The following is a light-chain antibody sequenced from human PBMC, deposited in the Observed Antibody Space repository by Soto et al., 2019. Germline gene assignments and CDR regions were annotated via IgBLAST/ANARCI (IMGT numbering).Light chain of an antibody. CDR2: DVS. V-gene: IGLV2-14*01. CDR1: SSDVGGYNY. CDR3: SSYTTSNTRQIV. Sequence: QSVLNQPASVSGSPGQSITISCTGTSSDVGGYNYVSWYQQHPGKAPKFMIYDVSNRPSGVSNRFSGSKSDNTASLTISGLQAEDEADHYCSSYTTSNTRQIVFGTGTKVTVL. J-gene: IGLJ1*01.